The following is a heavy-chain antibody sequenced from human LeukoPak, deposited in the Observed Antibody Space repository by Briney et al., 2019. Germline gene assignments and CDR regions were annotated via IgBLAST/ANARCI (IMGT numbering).Heavy chain of an antibody. V-gene: IGHV4-4*09. J-gene: IGHJ3*01. CDR3: ARRFPTSGTLHHDAYDV. D-gene: IGHD3-3*01. CDR2: IFGNVSP. CDR1: GGSISDYY. Sequence: SETLSLTCTVSGGSISDYYWGWIRHPPGKGLEWIGHIFGNVSPDYNPSLKSRVTITTDTSKNQFSLQLSSVTAADTAMYFCARRFPTSGTLHHDAYDVWGQGTVVTVSS.